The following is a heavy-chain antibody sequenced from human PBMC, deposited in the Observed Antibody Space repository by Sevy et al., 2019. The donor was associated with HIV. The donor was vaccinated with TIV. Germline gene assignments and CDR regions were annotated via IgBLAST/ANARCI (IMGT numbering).Heavy chain of an antibody. Sequence: GGSLRLSCAASGFTFSSYGMHWVRQAPGKGLEWVAVIWYDGSNKYYVDSVKGRFTISRDNSKNTLYLQMNSLRAEDTAVYYCARDKAAAAHFDAFDIWGQGTMVTVSS. J-gene: IGHJ3*02. CDR2: IWYDGSNK. V-gene: IGHV3-33*01. CDR1: GFTFSSYG. D-gene: IGHD6-13*01. CDR3: ARDKAAAAHFDAFDI.